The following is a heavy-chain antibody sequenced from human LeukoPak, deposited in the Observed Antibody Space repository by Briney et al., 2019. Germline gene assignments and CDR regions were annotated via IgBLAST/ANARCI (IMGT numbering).Heavy chain of an antibody. CDR3: AKAFGTGWSAAEYFQH. Sequence: GGSLRLSCAAPGFTFNSNAMTWVRQAPGKGLEWVSGLSGSGGSTFYADSVKGRFTISRDNSKNTLYLQMNSLRADDTAVYFCAKAFGTGWSAAEYFQHWGQGTLVTVSS. CDR2: LSGSGGST. D-gene: IGHD6-19*01. CDR1: GFTFNSNA. J-gene: IGHJ1*01. V-gene: IGHV3-23*01.